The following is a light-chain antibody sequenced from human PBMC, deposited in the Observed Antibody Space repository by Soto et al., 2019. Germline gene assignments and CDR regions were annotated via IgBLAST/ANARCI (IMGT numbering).Light chain of an antibody. J-gene: IGKJ5*01. V-gene: IGKV3D-20*02. Sequence: EIVLTQSPGTLSLSPGERATRSCRASQSVSNNYLAWYQQKPGQAPRLLIYDASTRATGIPDRFSGSGSGTDFTLTITSLEPEDFAVYYCQHRRVWPVSFGQGTRLEI. CDR2: DAS. CDR3: QHRRVWPVS. CDR1: QSVSNNY.